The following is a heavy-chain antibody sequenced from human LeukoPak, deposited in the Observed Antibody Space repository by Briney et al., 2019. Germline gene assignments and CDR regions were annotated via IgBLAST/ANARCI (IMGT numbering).Heavy chain of an antibody. CDR1: GGSISNYY. J-gene: IGHJ4*02. CDR3: ARRYCSGGSCYSSLDY. Sequence: SETLSLTCTVSGGSISNYYWSWIRQPPGKGLEWIGFISYTGRTNDNPSLKSRVTISVDTSRNQFSLKLNSVTAADTAVYYCARRYCSGGSCYSSLDYWGQGTLVTVSS. V-gene: IGHV4-59*08. CDR2: ISYTGRT. D-gene: IGHD2-15*01.